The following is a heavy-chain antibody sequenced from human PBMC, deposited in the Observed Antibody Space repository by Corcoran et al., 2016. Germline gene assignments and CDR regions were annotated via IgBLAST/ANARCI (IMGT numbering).Heavy chain of an antibody. CDR3: AKGGYSSCYFDY. CDR1: GFTFSSYG. Sequence: QVQLVESGGGVVQPGRYLRLSCAASGFTFSSYGMHWVRQAPGKGLEWVAVISYDGSNKYYADSVKDRFTISRDNSKNTLYLQMNSMRAEDTAVYYCAKGGYSSCYFDYWGQGTLVTVSS. D-gene: IGHD3-22*01. J-gene: IGHJ4*02. CDR2: ISYDGSNK. V-gene: IGHV3-30*18.